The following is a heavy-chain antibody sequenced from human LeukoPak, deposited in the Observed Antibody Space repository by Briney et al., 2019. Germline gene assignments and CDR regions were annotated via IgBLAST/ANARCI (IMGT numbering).Heavy chain of an antibody. CDR1: GYTFADYF. J-gene: IGHJ4*02. D-gene: IGHD1-26*01. CDR2: INANSGVT. V-gene: IGHV1-2*06. Sequence: ASVKVSCKTSGYTFADYFIHWVRRAPGQGLEWMGRINANSGVTEYQQKFQGRVTMTRDTSVSTAYVEVNWLISDDTAIYYCARDVSSTPNWEFDYWGQGTLVTVSS. CDR3: ARDVSSTPNWEFDY.